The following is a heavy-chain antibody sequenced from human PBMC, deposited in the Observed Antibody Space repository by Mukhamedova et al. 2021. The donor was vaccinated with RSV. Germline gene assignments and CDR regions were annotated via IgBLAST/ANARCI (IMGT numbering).Heavy chain of an antibody. D-gene: IGHD3-22*01. Sequence: AYAASVKGRFTISRDDSKNTAYLQMNSLKTEDTAMYYCTRLIDSSGYYYNYYYGMDVWGQGTTVTVSS. J-gene: IGHJ6*02. V-gene: IGHV3-73*01. CDR3: TRLIDSSGYYYNYYYGMDV.